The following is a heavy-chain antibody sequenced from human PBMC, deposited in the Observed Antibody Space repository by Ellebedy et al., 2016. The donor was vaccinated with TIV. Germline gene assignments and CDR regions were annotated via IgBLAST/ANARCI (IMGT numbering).Heavy chain of an antibody. CDR1: GFTFYSHA. Sequence: GESLKISCAGSGFTFYSHAMSWVRQTPGKGLEWVSVISAGGDSTEYGDSVKGRFTISRDNSKNTLYLQMNSLGVEDTAVYYCVKLDSSGYYYGRLDYWGQGTLVTVSS. CDR2: ISAGGDST. CDR3: VKLDSSGYYYGRLDY. V-gene: IGHV3-23*01. D-gene: IGHD3-22*01. J-gene: IGHJ4*02.